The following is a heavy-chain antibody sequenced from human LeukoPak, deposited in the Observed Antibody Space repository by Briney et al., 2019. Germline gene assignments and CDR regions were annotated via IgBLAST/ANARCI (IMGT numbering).Heavy chain of an antibody. CDR1: GGSFSGYY. CDR3: ARLKWLYYYYYTDV. Sequence: PSETLSLTCAVYGGSFSGYYWSWIRQPPGKGLEWIGEINHSGSTNYNPSLKSRVTISVDTSKNQFSLKLSSVTAADTAVYYCARLKWLYYYYYTDVWGKGTTVTISS. CDR2: INHSGST. D-gene: IGHD3-22*01. V-gene: IGHV4-34*01. J-gene: IGHJ6*03.